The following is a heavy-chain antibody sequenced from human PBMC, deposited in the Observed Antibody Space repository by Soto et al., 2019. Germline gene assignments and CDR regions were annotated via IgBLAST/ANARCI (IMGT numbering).Heavy chain of an antibody. CDR1: AYTFTRYG. Sequence: QVQLVQSGGEGKKPGASVKASCEASAYTFTRYGVNWVRQAPGQGLEWMGWINSSNGNAEYAQNLQGRVTMTIDTSTSTAYMELRSLRSDDTAVYYCARGGPTSADHYYGMDVWGQGTTVTVSS. V-gene: IGHV1-18*01. CDR3: ARGGPTSADHYYGMDV. J-gene: IGHJ6*02. D-gene: IGHD3-10*01. CDR2: INSSNGNA.